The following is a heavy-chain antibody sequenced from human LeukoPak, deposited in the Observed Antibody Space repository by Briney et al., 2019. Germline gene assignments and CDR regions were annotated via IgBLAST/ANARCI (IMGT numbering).Heavy chain of an antibody. J-gene: IGHJ4*02. D-gene: IGHD1-26*01. CDR2: INHSGST. CDR1: GGSFSGYY. V-gene: IGHV4-34*01. CDR3: ARGYGSYSLY. Sequence: PSETLSLTCAVYGGSFSGYYWSWIRQPPGKGLEWIGEINHSGSTNYNPSLKSRVTISVDTSKNQFSLKLSSVTAADTAVYYCARGYGSYSLYWGQGTLVTVSS.